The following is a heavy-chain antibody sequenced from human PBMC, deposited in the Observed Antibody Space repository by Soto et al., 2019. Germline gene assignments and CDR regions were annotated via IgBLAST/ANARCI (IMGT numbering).Heavy chain of an antibody. Sequence: GESLKISCKGSGYSFAGYWITWVRQNPGKGLEWMGRIDPSDSQTYYSPSFRGHVTISATKSITTVFLQWSSLRASDTAMYYCPTLEPMRYYYFGIHVWGQGTAVTVSS. CDR2: IDPSDSQT. CDR1: GYSFAGYW. J-gene: IGHJ6*02. V-gene: IGHV5-10-1*01. CDR3: PTLEPMRYYYFGIHV.